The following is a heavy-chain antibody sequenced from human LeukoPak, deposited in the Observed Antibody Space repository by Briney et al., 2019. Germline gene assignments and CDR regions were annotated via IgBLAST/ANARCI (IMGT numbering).Heavy chain of an antibody. CDR3: ARDSEAVAGLDW. Sequence: ASVKASCKASGYTFSDNYIHWVRQAPGQGLEWMGIINPSAGITTYAQKFQGRVTMTSDTSTSTIYMDLSSLKFEDTAVYYCARDSEAVAGLDWWGQGTLVTVSS. CDR1: GYTFSDNY. CDR2: INPSAGIT. D-gene: IGHD6-19*01. J-gene: IGHJ4*02. V-gene: IGHV1-46*01.